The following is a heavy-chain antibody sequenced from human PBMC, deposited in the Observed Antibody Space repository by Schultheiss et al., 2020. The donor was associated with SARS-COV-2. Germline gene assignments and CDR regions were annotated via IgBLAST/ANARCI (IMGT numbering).Heavy chain of an antibody. Sequence: GSLRLSCAASGFTFSSYAMSWVRQAPGKGLEWIGSIYYSGSTNYNPSLKSRVTISVDTSKNQFSLKLSSVTAADTTVYYCAKASVATLFDYWGQGTLVTVAS. V-gene: IGHV4-59*08. CDR1: GFTFSSYA. J-gene: IGHJ4*02. D-gene: IGHD5-12*01. CDR2: IYYSGST. CDR3: AKASVATLFDY.